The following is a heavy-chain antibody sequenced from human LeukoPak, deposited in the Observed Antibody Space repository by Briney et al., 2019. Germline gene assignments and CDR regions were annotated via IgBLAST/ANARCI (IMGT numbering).Heavy chain of an antibody. CDR1: GFTFSSYA. Sequence: PGGSLRLSCAASGFTFSSYAMSWVRQAPGKRLEWVSAISGSGGSTYYADSVKGRFTISRDNSKNTLYLQMNSLRAEDTAVYHCAKVSSHYYYYMDVWGKGTTVTVSS. V-gene: IGHV3-23*01. CDR3: AKVSSHYYYYMDV. J-gene: IGHJ6*03. CDR2: ISGSGGST.